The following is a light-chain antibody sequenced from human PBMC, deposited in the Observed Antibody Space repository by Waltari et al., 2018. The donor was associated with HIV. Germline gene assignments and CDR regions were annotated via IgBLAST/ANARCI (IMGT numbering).Light chain of an antibody. CDR1: TVGNIN. CDR3: QAWDKNDVI. CDR2: EDD. Sequence: SFDLAQPPSVSVSPGQTATIACSGDTVGNINFFWYYQKSGQAPVLVIYEDDKRPSGIAGRFSGSKAGKTGTLTITGTQSMDEGDYYCQAWDKNDVIFGGGTKLTVL. V-gene: IGLV3-1*01. J-gene: IGLJ2*01.